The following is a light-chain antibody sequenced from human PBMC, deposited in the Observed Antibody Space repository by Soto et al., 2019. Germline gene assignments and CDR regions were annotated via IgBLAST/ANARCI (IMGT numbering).Light chain of an antibody. Sequence: DIQMTQSPSTLSASVGDRVTITCRASQSISSWLAWYQQKPGAAPKLLIYEASTLESGVPSRFSGSRSGTEFTLTVSSLQPEDFATYYCQQYNDSFPYTFGHGTKLEI. CDR2: EAS. CDR1: QSISSW. V-gene: IGKV1-5*03. CDR3: QQYNDSFPYT. J-gene: IGKJ2*01.